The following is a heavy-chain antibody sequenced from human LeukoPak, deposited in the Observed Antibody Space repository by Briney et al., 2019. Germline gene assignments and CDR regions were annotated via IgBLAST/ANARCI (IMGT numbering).Heavy chain of an antibody. D-gene: IGHD3-3*01. CDR2: IRYDGSNK. J-gene: IGHJ6*03. Sequence: GGSLRLSCAASGFTFSSYGMHWVRQAPGKGLGWVTFIRYDGSNKYYADSVKGRFTISRDNSKNTLYLQMNSLRAEDTAVYYCAKGSKEVLFTRDHYMDVWGKGTTVTISS. CDR1: GFTFSSYG. V-gene: IGHV3-30*02. CDR3: AKGSKEVLFTRDHYMDV.